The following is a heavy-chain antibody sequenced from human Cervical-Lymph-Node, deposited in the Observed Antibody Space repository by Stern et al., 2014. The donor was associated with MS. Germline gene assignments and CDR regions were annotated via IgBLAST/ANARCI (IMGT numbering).Heavy chain of an antibody. CDR1: GFTFRSYG. CDR2: ISSGSSYI. Sequence: EVQLVESGGGLVKPGGSLRLSCAASGFTFRSYGMNWVRQAPGKGLEWVSFISSGSSYIYYADSVKVRFPISRDNAKNSLYLQMNSLRAEDTALYYCARSQDCGGDCYPAYFFDYWGQGILVTVSS. CDR3: ARSQDCGGDCYPAYFFDY. D-gene: IGHD2-21*01. V-gene: IGHV3-21*01. J-gene: IGHJ4*02.